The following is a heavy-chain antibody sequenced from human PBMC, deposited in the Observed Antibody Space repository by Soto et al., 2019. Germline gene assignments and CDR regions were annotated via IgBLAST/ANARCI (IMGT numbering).Heavy chain of an antibody. CDR1: GGTFSSYA. CDR2: IIPIFGTA. CDR3: ARLIRGGPGWFDP. D-gene: IGHD3-10*01. V-gene: IGHV1-69*13. Sequence: GASVKVSCKASGGTFSSYAISWVRQAPGQGLEWMGGIIPIFGTANYAQKFQGRVTITADESTSTAYMELSSLRSEDTAVYYCARLIRGGPGWFDPWGQGTLVTVSS. J-gene: IGHJ5*02.